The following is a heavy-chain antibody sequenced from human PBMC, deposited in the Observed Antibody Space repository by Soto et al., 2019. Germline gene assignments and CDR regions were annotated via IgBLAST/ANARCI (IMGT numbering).Heavy chain of an antibody. CDR2: IKEDGSEK. CDR3: VRDRGWGALDV. J-gene: IGHJ6*04. Sequence: GSLRLSCAASGFTFSIYWMSWVRQAPGKGLEWVANIKEDGSEKKYVDSVKGRFTISRDNAKISQYLQMNSLRADDTAVYYCVRDRGWGALDVLGKGTTVTVSS. D-gene: IGHD1-26*01. V-gene: IGHV3-7*01. CDR1: GFTFSIYW.